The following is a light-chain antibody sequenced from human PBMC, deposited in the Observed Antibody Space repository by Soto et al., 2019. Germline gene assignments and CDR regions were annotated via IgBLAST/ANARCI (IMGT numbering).Light chain of an antibody. CDR3: QHYNSYSEA. CDR2: AAS. Sequence: DIQLTQSPSFLSASVGDRVTITCRASQGIGNFLAWYQHTPGKAPNLLISAASTLQSGVPSRFSGSGSGTEFTLTITSLQPEDCATYYCQHYNSYSEAFGQGTKVELK. J-gene: IGKJ1*01. V-gene: IGKV1-9*01. CDR1: QGIGNF.